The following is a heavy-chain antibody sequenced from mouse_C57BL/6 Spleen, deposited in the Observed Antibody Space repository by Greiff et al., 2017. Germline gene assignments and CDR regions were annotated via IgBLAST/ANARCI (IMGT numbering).Heavy chain of an antibody. CDR1: GYTFTSYW. CDR2: IDPSASYT. CDR3: ARVRANYYGSSPYYFED. V-gene: IGHV1-69*01. Sequence: QVQLKESGAGLVKPGASVKISCTASGYTFTSYWMHWVQQRPGQGLEWIGEIDPSASYTNYNQKFKGKSTLTVAKSSSTAYMQLSSLTSEDSAVYYCARVRANYYGSSPYYFEDRGQGTTLTVAS. J-gene: IGHJ2*01. D-gene: IGHD1-1*01.